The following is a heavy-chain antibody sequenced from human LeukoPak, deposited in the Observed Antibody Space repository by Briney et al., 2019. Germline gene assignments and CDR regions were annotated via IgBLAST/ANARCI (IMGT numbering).Heavy chain of an antibody. CDR2: ITWDGTTT. CDR1: GFTFDDYA. CDR3: AKERDTAVVTAFDI. V-gene: IGHV3-43D*04. J-gene: IGHJ3*02. D-gene: IGHD5-18*01. Sequence: GGSLRLSCVASGFTFDDYAMRWVRQAPGKGLEWVSLITWDGTTTYYADSVKGRFTVSRDNAKNSLYLQMNSLRAEDTAVYYCAKERDTAVVTAFDIWGQGTMVTVSS.